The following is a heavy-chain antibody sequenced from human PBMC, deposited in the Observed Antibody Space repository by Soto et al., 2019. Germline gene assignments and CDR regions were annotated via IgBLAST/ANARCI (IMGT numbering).Heavy chain of an antibody. J-gene: IGHJ5*01. CDR1: GFTFGTYA. Sequence: EVQLLESGGGLVQRGGSLRLSCSASGFTFGTYAMNWVRQAPGKGLEWVSGISGSGSRTYYADSVKGRFTISRDNSENTVDLQMNSLRADDTALYYCARRYGSGRYYWFDSWGLGALVTVSS. CDR2: ISGSGSRT. D-gene: IGHD3-10*01. V-gene: IGHV3-23*01. CDR3: ARRYGSGRYYWFDS.